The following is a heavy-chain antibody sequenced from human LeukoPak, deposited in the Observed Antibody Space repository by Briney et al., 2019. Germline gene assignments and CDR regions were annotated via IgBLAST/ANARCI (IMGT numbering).Heavy chain of an antibody. CDR1: GFSLKHHV. Sequence: GGSLRLSCAASGFSLKHHVMSWVRQAPGEGLEWVSTISGSGDSTYYADSVKGRFTISRDNSKNTLFLQLNNLRGEDTAAYYCAKDPPTAGTTFDYWGQGALVTVSS. J-gene: IGHJ4*02. CDR2: ISGSGDST. D-gene: IGHD6-19*01. CDR3: AKDPPTAGTTFDY. V-gene: IGHV3-23*01.